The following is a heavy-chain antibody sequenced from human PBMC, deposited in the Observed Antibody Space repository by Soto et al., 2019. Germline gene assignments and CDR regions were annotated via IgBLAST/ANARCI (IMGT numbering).Heavy chain of an antibody. J-gene: IGHJ4*02. Sequence: QVQLVESGGGVVQPGRSLRLSCAASGFTFSSYGMHWVRQAPGKGLEWVAVIWYDGSNKYYADSVKGRFTISRDNSKNTLYLQMNSLRAEDTSVYYSAREGGYCSGGSCYSDYWGQGTLVTVSS. CDR3: AREGGYCSGGSCYSDY. V-gene: IGHV3-33*01. CDR2: IWYDGSNK. D-gene: IGHD2-15*01. CDR1: GFTFSSYG.